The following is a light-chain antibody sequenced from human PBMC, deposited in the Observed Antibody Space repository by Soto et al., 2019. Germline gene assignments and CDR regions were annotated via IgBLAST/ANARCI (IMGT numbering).Light chain of an antibody. CDR2: DVS. Sequence: QPVLTQPASVSGSPGQLITISCTGTSSDVGGYIYVSWYQHLPGKAPKLMIYDVSVRPSGVSNRFSGSKSANTASLTISGLQAEDEADYYCSSFTSSGTLVFGTGTKLTVL. CDR1: SSDVGGYIY. CDR3: SSFTSSGTLV. V-gene: IGLV2-14*03. J-gene: IGLJ1*01.